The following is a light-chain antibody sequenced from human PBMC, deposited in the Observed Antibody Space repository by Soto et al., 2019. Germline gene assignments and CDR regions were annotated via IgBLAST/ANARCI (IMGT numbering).Light chain of an antibody. J-gene: IGKJ5*01. CDR1: QSVSSSY. CDR2: GAS. CDR3: QESGSSPQA. Sequence: DSAVTQAPGTLSFSPGEIATLSCRASQSVSSSYLAGYQQKPGQAPRLLIYGASSRATGIPERFSGSGSGTDVTLPISRLEPEGVAVYYCQESGSSPQAFGHGTRLEIK. V-gene: IGKV3-20*01.